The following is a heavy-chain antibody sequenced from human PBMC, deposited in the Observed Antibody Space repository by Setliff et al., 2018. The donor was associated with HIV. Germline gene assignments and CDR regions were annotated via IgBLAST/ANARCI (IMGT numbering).Heavy chain of an antibody. CDR2: ISYDGSKK. V-gene: IGHV3-30*14. CDR1: GFTFSRYG. D-gene: IGHD6-13*01. CDR3: ARDCRVGWVFTYGMDD. Sequence: PGGSLRLSCAASGFTFSRYGMHWVRQAPGKGLEWVAFISYDGSKKYDADFVKGRFTISRDNSKNTLFLQMSGLRPEDTAVYYCARDCRVGWVFTYGMDDWGQGTLVTVSS. J-gene: IGHJ6*02.